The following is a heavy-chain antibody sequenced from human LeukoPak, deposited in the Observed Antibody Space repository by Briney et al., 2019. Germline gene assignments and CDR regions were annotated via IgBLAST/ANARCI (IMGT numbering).Heavy chain of an antibody. CDR1: GGSISSYY. Sequence: SETLSLTCTVSGGSISSYYRSWIRQPPGKGLEWIGYIYYSGSTSYNPSLKSRVTISVDTSKNQFSLKLSSVTAADTAVYYCARETTVTTLSAFDIWGQGTMVTVSS. CDR2: IYYSGST. J-gene: IGHJ3*02. CDR3: ARETTVTTLSAFDI. D-gene: IGHD4-11*01. V-gene: IGHV4-59*01.